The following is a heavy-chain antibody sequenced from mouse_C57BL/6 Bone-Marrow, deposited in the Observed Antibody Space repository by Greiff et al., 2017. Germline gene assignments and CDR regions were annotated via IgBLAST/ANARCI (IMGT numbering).Heavy chain of an antibody. CDR2: IWWDDAK. CDR3: ARMGRWLLGYFDV. J-gene: IGHJ1*03. D-gene: IGHD2-3*01. Sequence: QVTLKVSGPGILQPSQTLSLTCSFSGFSLSTFGMGVGWIRQPSGKGLEWLAHIWWDDAKYYNPALKSRLTISKDTSKSQVFLKIGNVDTADTATYYCARMGRWLLGYFDVGGTGTTVTVSS. CDR1: GFSLSTFGMG. V-gene: IGHV8-8*01.